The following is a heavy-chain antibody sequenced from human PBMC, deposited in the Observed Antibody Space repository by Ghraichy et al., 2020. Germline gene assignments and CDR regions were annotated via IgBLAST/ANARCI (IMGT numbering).Heavy chain of an antibody. Sequence: ASVKVSCKASGYTFNSYGISWVRQAPGQGLEWMGWISAYNGNTNYAQNLQGRVTMTTDTSTSTAYMELRSLRSDDTAVYYCARAHRHYDILTGYYGYGMDVWGQGTTVTVSS. CDR2: ISAYNGNT. V-gene: IGHV1-18*01. D-gene: IGHD3-9*01. J-gene: IGHJ6*02. CDR1: GYTFNSYG. CDR3: ARAHRHYDILTGYYGYGMDV.